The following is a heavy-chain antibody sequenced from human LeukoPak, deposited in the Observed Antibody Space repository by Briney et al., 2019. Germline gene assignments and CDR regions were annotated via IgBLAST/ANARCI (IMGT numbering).Heavy chain of an antibody. CDR1: GFTFSSYS. Sequence: GGSLRLSCAASGFTFSSYSMNWVRQAPGKGLEWVSGINWNGGSTGYADSVKGRFTISRDNAKNSLYLQMNSLRAEDTALYYCARDAPGIAVAGIFDYWGQGTLVTVSS. CDR3: ARDAPGIAVAGIFDY. CDR2: INWNGGST. V-gene: IGHV3-20*04. J-gene: IGHJ4*02. D-gene: IGHD6-19*01.